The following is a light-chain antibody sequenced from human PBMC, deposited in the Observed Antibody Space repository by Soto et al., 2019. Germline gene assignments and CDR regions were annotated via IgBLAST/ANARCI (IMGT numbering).Light chain of an antibody. J-gene: IGLJ1*01. CDR2: EVS. CDR1: SSDVGGYNY. Sequence: QSVRTQPPSASGSLGQSVTISCNGTSSDVGGYNYVSWYQQHPGKAPKLMIYEVSKRPSGVPDRFSGSKSGNTASLTVSGLQAEDEADYYCSSYAGSNNYVFGTGTKVTVL. CDR3: SSYAGSNNYV. V-gene: IGLV2-8*01.